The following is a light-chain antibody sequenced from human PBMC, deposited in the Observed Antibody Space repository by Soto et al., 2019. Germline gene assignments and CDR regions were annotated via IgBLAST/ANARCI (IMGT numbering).Light chain of an antibody. CDR3: QQYDSSVFS. CDR1: QSVSSSF. J-gene: IGKJ3*01. CDR2: AAS. Sequence: EIVLTQSPGTLSLSPGERATLSCRASQSVSSSFLRWDQQKPGQAPRLLIYAASRRATGIPDRFSGSGSGTDFTLTISRLEPEDFAVYYCQQYDSSVFSFGHGTKVDIK. V-gene: IGKV3-20*01.